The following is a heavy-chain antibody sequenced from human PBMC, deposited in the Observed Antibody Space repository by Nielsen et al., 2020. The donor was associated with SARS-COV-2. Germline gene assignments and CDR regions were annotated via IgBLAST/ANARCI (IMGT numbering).Heavy chain of an antibody. J-gene: IGHJ6*02. D-gene: IGHD3-10*01. CDR2: IYPGDSDT. V-gene: IGHV5-51*01. Sequence: KVSCKGSGYSFTSYWIGWVRQMPGKGLQWMGIIYPGDSDTRYSPSFQGQVTISADRSISTAYLQWSSLKASDTAMYYCARRGYYGSGSYDGMDVWGQGTTVTVSS. CDR3: ARRGYYGSGSYDGMDV. CDR1: GYSFTSYW.